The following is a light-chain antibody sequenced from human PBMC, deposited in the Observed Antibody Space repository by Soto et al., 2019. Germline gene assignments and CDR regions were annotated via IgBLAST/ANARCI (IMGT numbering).Light chain of an antibody. Sequence: DIQMTQSPSTLSASVGDRVTITCRASQSIRSWLAWYQQKPGKAPKLLIYKASSLESGGPSRFSGSESGTEFTLTISSLQPDDFATYYCQQYNSYPYTLGQGTKLEIK. CDR1: QSIRSW. CDR3: QQYNSYPYT. V-gene: IGKV1-5*03. J-gene: IGKJ2*01. CDR2: KAS.